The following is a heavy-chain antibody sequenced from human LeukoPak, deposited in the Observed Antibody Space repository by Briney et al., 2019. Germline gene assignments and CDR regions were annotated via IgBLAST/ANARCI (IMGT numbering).Heavy chain of an antibody. Sequence: TLSLTCTVSGGSISSGGYYWSWIRQHPGKGLEWIGYIYYSGSTYYNPSLKSRVTISVDTSKNQFSLKLSSVTAADTAVYYCARDYYETTYNWFDPWGQGTLVTVSS. D-gene: IGHD3-22*01. J-gene: IGHJ5*02. V-gene: IGHV4-31*03. CDR2: IYYSGST. CDR1: GGSISSGGYY. CDR3: ARDYYETTYNWFDP.